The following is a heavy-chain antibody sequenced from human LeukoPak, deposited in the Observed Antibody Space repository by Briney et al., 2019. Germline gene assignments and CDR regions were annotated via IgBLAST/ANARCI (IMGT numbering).Heavy chain of an antibody. V-gene: IGHV4-34*01. J-gene: IGHJ4*02. Sequence: SETLSLTCAVYGGSFSGYYWSWIRQPPGKGLEWIGEINHSGSTNYNPSLKSRVTISVDTSKNQFSLKLSSVTAADTAVYYCARDPPDYTGGYWGQGTLVTVSS. CDR2: INHSGST. CDR3: ARDPPDYTGGY. CDR1: GGSFSGYY. D-gene: IGHD4-11*01.